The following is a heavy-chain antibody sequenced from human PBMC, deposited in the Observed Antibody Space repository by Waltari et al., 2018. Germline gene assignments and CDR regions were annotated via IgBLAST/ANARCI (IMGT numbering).Heavy chain of an antibody. D-gene: IGHD1-26*01. V-gene: IGHV4-61*09. CDR2: IYTSGST. CDR1: GGSISSGSYY. Sequence: QVQLQESGPGLVKPSQTLSLTCTVSGGSISSGSYYWRWIRQPAGKGLEWIGYIYTSGSTNYNPSLKSRVTISVDTSKNQFSLKLSSVTAADTAVYYCASYGYGRYSGSYFGYWGQGTLVTVSS. CDR3: ASYGYGRYSGSYFGY. J-gene: IGHJ4*02.